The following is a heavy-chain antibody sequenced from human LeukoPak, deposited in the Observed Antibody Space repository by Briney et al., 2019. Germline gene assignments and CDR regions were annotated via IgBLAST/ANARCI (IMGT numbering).Heavy chain of an antibody. D-gene: IGHD5-12*01. Sequence: GGSLRLSCAASGFPFSSYEMNWVRQAPGKGLEWVSYISSSGSTIYYADSVKGRFTISRDNAKNSLYLQMNSLRAEDTAVYYCAREPDIVATFGYWGQGTLVTVSS. CDR1: GFPFSSYE. CDR3: AREPDIVATFGY. V-gene: IGHV3-48*03. CDR2: ISSSGSTI. J-gene: IGHJ4*02.